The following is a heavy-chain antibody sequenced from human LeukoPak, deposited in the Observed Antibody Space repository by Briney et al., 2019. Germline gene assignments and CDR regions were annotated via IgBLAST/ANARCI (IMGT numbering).Heavy chain of an antibody. CDR2: ISGDGGST. Sequence: PGGSLRLSCAASGFTFDDYAMHWVRQAPGKGLEWVSLISGDGGSTYYADSVKGRFTISRDNAKNSLYLQMNSLRAEDTAVYYCARDKIVATITSDYWGQGTLVTVSS. CDR3: ARDKIVATITSDY. V-gene: IGHV3-43*02. D-gene: IGHD5-12*01. J-gene: IGHJ4*02. CDR1: GFTFDDYA.